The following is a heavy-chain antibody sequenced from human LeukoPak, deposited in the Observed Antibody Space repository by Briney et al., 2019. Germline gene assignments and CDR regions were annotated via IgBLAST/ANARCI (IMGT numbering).Heavy chain of an antibody. D-gene: IGHD2-15*01. J-gene: IGHJ4*02. CDR3: ATLYGGQRADGY. CDR1: GFIVTNNY. V-gene: IGHV3-53*01. CDR2: IYTGDTT. Sequence: GGSLRLSCAASGFIVTNNYMSWVRQAPGKGLEWVSSIYTGDTTEYAGSVKGRFTISRDNSKNTLYLQMNSLRTEDTAVYYCATLYGGQRADGYWGQGTLVTVS.